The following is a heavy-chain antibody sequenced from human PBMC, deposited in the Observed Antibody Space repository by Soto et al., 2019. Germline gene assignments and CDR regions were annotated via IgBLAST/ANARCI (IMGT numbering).Heavy chain of an antibody. CDR3: AGDKSGDSDN. D-gene: IGHD2-21*02. V-gene: IGHV1-8*01. Sequence: QVLLVQSGAEVKKPGASVKVSCKASGDTFTSYDINWVRQATGQGRERMGWMNPNSGNTGYAQKLQGRVTMTRNTSISTAYMELSSLRPESTAVDYCAGDKSGDSDNRGQGTRVTFSS. CDR1: GDTFTSYD. J-gene: IGHJ4*02. CDR2: MNPNSGNT.